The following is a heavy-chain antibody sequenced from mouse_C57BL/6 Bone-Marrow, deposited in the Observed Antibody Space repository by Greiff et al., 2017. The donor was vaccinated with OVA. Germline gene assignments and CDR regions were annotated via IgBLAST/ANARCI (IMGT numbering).Heavy chain of an antibody. CDR1: GYTFTSYW. J-gene: IGHJ2*01. Sequence: QVQLQQPGAELVKPGASVKLSCKASGYTFTSYWMQWVKQRPGQGLEWIGEIDPSDSYTNYNQKFKGKATLTVDTSSSPAYMQLSSLTSEDSSGDYCASGSNYGYWGKGTTLTVSS. D-gene: IGHD2-5*01. V-gene: IGHV1-50*01. CDR3: ASGSNYGY. CDR2: IDPSDSYT.